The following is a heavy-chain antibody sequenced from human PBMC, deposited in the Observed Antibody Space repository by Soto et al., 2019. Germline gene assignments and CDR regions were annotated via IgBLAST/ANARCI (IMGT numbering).Heavy chain of an antibody. D-gene: IGHD4-17*01. V-gene: IGHV3-30*18. CDR2: ISYDGSNK. J-gene: IGHJ4*02. CDR1: GFTFSSYG. Sequence: PGGSLRLSCAASGFTFSSYGMHWVRQAPGKGLEWVAVISYDGSNKYYADSVKGRFTISRDNSKNTLYLQMNSLRAEDTAVYYCAKLDYGDYNFDYWGQGTLVTVSS. CDR3: AKLDYGDYNFDY.